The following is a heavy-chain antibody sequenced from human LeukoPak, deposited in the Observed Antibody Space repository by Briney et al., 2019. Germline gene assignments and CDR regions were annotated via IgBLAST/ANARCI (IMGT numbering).Heavy chain of an antibody. J-gene: IGHJ4*02. V-gene: IGHV3-21*01. CDR2: ISSSSTYI. Sequence: GGSLRLSCAASGFTFSSYAMHWVRQAPGKGLEWVSSISSSSTYIYYADSVKGRFTISRDNAKNSLYLQMNSLTAVDTAVYYCAKAQQLWYHFDYWGQGTLVTVSS. CDR3: AKAQQLWYHFDY. CDR1: GFTFSSYA. D-gene: IGHD5-18*01.